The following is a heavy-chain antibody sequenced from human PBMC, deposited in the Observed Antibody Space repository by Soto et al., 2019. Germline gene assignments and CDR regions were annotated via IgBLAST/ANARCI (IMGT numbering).Heavy chain of an antibody. CDR3: TTDSYITSIIVRFDY. CDR1: GFTFSNAW. V-gene: IGHV3-15*07. D-gene: IGHD3-22*01. Sequence: GGSLRLSCAASGFTFSNAWINWVRQAPGKGLEWVGCVKSKNDGGTTDFAAPVKGRFAISRDDSKNMVYLEMNSLQTEDTAIYYCTTDSYITSIIVRFDYWGHGTLVTVSS. J-gene: IGHJ4*01. CDR2: VKSKNDGGTT.